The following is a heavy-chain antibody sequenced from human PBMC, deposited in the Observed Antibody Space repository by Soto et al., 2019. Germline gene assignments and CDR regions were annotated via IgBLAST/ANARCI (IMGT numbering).Heavy chain of an antibody. Sequence: QVQLVQSGAEVKKPGSSVKVSCKASGGTFSSYAISWVRQAPGQGLEWMGGIIPIFGPANYAQKFQGRVTITADESTSTAYMELSSLRSEDTVVYYCGTSEMGNYYYALDVWGQGTTVTVSS. CDR2: IIPIFGPA. J-gene: IGHJ6*02. D-gene: IGHD7-27*01. CDR1: GGTFSSYA. CDR3: GTSEMGNYYYALDV. V-gene: IGHV1-69*12.